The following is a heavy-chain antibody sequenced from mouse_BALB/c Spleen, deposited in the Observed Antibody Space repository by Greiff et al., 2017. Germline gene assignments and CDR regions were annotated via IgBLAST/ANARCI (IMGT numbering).Heavy chain of an antibody. CDR3: ARFYCDYEGFAY. J-gene: IGHJ3*01. V-gene: IGHV2-6-4*01. CDR2: IWGGGST. Sequence: VHLVESGPGLVAPSQSLSITCTVSGFSFSRYSVHWVRQPPGKGLEWLGMIWGGGSTNYNSALKSRLSISTDNSKSQVFLKMNSLQTDDTAMYYCARFYCDYEGFAYWGQGTLVTVSA. D-gene: IGHD2-4*01. CDR1: GFSFSRYS.